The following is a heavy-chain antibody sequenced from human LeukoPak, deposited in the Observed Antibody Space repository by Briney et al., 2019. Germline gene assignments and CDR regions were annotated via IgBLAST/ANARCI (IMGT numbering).Heavy chain of an antibody. D-gene: IGHD6-19*01. Sequence: PGRSLRLSCAASGFTFSSYAMHWVRQAPGKGLEWVAVIWYDGSNKYYADSVKGRFTISRDNSKNTLYLQMNSLRAEDTAVYYCARDRIYSSGWLKFQPGYFQHWGQGTLVTVSS. V-gene: IGHV3-33*08. J-gene: IGHJ1*01. CDR1: GFTFSSYA. CDR2: IWYDGSNK. CDR3: ARDRIYSSGWLKFQPGYFQH.